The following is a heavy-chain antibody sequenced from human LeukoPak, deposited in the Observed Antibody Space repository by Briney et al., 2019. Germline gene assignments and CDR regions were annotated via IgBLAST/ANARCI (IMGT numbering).Heavy chain of an antibody. CDR3: ARSGGSGSYYARYYYYYMDV. CDR1: GYTFTNFA. V-gene: IGHV7-4-1*02. Sequence: ASVKVSCKASGYTFTNFAMNWVRQAPGQGLEWMGCINTNTGNATYAQGFTGRFVFSLDTSGSTAYLQISSLKAEDTAVYYCARSGGSGSYYARYYYYYMDVWGKGTTVTVSS. J-gene: IGHJ6*03. CDR2: INTNTGNA. D-gene: IGHD3-10*01.